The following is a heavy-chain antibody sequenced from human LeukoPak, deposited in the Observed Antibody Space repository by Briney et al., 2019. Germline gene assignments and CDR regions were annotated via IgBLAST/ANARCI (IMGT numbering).Heavy chain of an antibody. CDR1: GYSFTGYY. V-gene: IGHV1-18*04. J-gene: IGHJ4*02. D-gene: IGHD1-1*01. Sequence: ASVKVSCKASGYSFTGYYMHWVRQAPGQGLEWMGWISAYNGNTNYAQKLQGRVTMTTDTSTSTAYMELRSLRSDDTAVYYCARGPTTGTTGFDYWGQGTLVTVSS. CDR2: ISAYNGNT. CDR3: ARGPTTGTTGFDY.